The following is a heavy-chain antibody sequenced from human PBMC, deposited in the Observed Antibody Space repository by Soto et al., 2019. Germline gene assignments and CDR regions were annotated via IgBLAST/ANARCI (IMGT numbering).Heavy chain of an antibody. J-gene: IGHJ6*02. D-gene: IGHD2-2*01. Sequence: SETLSLTCAVYGGSFSGYYWSWIRQPPGKGLEWIGEINHSGSTNYNPSLKSRVTVSVDTSKNQFSLKVTSVTAADTAVYYCARLHGYCISSSCHGHYAMDVWGQGTTVTVS. CDR2: INHSGST. CDR3: ARLHGYCISSSCHGHYAMDV. V-gene: IGHV4-34*01. CDR1: GGSFSGYY.